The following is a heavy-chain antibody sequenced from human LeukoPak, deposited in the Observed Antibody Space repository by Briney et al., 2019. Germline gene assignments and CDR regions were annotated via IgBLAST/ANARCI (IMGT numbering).Heavy chain of an antibody. CDR3: ARDRVLSGSSFDY. J-gene: IGHJ4*02. V-gene: IGHV4-39*07. CDR2: IYYSGST. D-gene: IGHD1-26*01. CDR1: GGSISSSSYY. Sequence: PSETLSLTCTVSGGSISSSSYYWGWIRQAPEKGLEWIGSIYYSGSTYYNPSLKSRVTISVDTSKNQFSLKLRSVTAADTAMYHCARDRVLSGSSFDYWGQGTLVTVSS.